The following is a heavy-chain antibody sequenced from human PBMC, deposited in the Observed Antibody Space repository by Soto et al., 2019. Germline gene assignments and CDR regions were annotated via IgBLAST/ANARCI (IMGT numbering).Heavy chain of an antibody. Sequence: QVQLVQSGAEVKKPGSSVKVSCKASGGTFSSYAISWVRQAPGQGLEWMGGIIPISGTANYAQKFQVRVTITADESTGTAYMELSSLRSEDTAVYYCARSQGSSTSLEIYYYYYYGMDVWGQGTTVTVSS. CDR1: GGTFSSYA. CDR3: ARSQGSSTSLEIYYYYYYGMDV. D-gene: IGHD2-2*01. CDR2: IIPISGTA. V-gene: IGHV1-69*01. J-gene: IGHJ6*02.